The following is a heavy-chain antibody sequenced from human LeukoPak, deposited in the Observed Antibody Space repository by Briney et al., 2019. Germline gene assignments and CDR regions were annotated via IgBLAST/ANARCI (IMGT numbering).Heavy chain of an antibody. CDR1: GFTFSSYG. J-gene: IGHJ4*02. CDR3: AKDRRQYSSGWYFYY. V-gene: IGHV3-30*02. CDR2: IRYDGSNE. D-gene: IGHD6-19*01. Sequence: PGGSLRLSCAASGFTFSSYGMHWVRQAPGKGLEWVAFIRYDGSNEYYADSVKGRFTISRDNSKNTLYLQMNSLRAEDTAVYYCAKDRRQYSSGWYFYYWGQGTLVTVSS.